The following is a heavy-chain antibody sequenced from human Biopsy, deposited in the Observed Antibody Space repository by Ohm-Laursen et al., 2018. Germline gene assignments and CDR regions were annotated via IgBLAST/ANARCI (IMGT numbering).Heavy chain of an antibody. J-gene: IGHJ4*02. D-gene: IGHD3-3*01. CDR3: ARQVDFWSGYVDY. CDR1: GGSISDSTYH. V-gene: IGHV4-39*01. CDR2: IYYSGNT. Sequence: SDTLSLTCTVSGGSISDSTYHWGWIRQSPGKGLEWIGNIYYSGNTDYSPPIKSRVTISVDTSNNQFSLKLRSVTAADTAVYYCARQVDFWSGYVDYWGQGTLVAVSS.